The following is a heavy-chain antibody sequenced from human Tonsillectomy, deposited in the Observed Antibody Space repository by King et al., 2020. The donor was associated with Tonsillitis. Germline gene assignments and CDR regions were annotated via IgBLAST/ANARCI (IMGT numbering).Heavy chain of an antibody. CDR3: ARDPAAAGLFDY. J-gene: IGHJ4*02. Sequence: VQLVESGGGLVQPGGSLRLSCAASGFTVISNYMSWVRQAPGKGLGWLSVIYSGGSTYYPDSVKGRFTISRYNSKNTLYLQMNSLRAEDTAVYYCARDPAAAGLFDYWGQGTLVTVSS. V-gene: IGHV3-66*01. CDR2: IYSGGST. CDR1: GFTVISNY. D-gene: IGHD6-13*01.